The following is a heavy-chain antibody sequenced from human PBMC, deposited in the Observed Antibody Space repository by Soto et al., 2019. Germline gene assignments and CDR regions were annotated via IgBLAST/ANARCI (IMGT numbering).Heavy chain of an antibody. D-gene: IGHD3-9*01. CDR2: IGRSNTYT. V-gene: IGHV3-11*05. Sequence: QVQLVESGGGLVKPGGSLRLSCAASGFTFSDYYMSWIRQAPGKGLEWVSYIGRSNTYTNYADSVKGRFTISRDNAKNSLYRQMNSLRTEDTAVYYCARDADVLTGSDAFDIWGQGTMVTVSS. J-gene: IGHJ3*02. CDR3: ARDADVLTGSDAFDI. CDR1: GFTFSDYY.